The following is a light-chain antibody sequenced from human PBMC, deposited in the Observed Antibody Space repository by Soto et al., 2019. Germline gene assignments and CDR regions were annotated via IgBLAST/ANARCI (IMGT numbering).Light chain of an antibody. V-gene: IGLV2-23*01. CDR2: EGS. J-gene: IGLJ3*02. CDR3: CSYAGSSTWV. CDR1: RSDVGSYNL. Sequence: QSVLTQPASVSGSPGQSITISCTGTRSDVGSYNLVTWYQQHPGKAPKLMIYEGSKRPSGVSNRFSGSKSGNTASLTISGLQAEDEADDYCCSYAGSSTWVFGGGTKRTVL.